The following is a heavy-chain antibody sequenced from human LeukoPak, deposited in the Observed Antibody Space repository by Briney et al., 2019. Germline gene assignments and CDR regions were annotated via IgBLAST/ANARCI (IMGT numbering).Heavy chain of an antibody. D-gene: IGHD6-19*01. CDR3: ARLISVASVVWFDP. CDR2: ISIFGSSI. J-gene: IGHJ5*02. V-gene: IGHV3-11*04. Sequence: GGSLRLSCTASGLTFSDYSMSWIRQAPGKGLEWLSSISIFGSSISYADPVKGRFTLSRDNAKNSLFLQMNSLRVEDTAVYFCARLISVASVVWFDPWGQGTLVTVSS. CDR1: GLTFSDYS.